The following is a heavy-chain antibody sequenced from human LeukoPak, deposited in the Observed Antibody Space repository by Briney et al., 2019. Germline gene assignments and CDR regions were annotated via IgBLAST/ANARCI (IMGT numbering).Heavy chain of an antibody. CDR3: ARVRGHYGMDV. Sequence: PSETLSLTCAVYGGSFSGYYWSWIRQPPGKGLEWIGYIYHSGSTNYNPSLKSRVTISVDTSKNQFSLKLGSVTAADTAVYYCARVRGHYGMDVWGQGTTVTVSS. CDR2: IYHSGST. V-gene: IGHV4-59*01. CDR1: GGSFSGYY. J-gene: IGHJ6*02.